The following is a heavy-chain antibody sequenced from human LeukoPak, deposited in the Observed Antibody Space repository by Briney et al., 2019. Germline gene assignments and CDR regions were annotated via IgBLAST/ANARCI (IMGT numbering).Heavy chain of an antibody. CDR3: AKALDILTGLLDY. J-gene: IGHJ4*02. D-gene: IGHD3-9*01. Sequence: GGSLRLSCAASGFTFSSYAMSWVRQAPGKGLEWVSAISGSGGSTYYADSVKGRFTIFRDNSKNTLYLQMNSLRAEDTAVYYCAKALDILTGLLDYWGQGTLVTVSS. V-gene: IGHV3-23*01. CDR1: GFTFSSYA. CDR2: ISGSGGST.